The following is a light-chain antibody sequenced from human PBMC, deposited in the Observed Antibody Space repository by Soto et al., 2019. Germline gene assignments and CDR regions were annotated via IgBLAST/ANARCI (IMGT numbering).Light chain of an antibody. V-gene: IGKV1-5*03. CDR3: QQYNSYSWT. CDR2: KAS. Sequence: DIQMTQSPSTLSASVGDRVTITCRASQSISSWVAWYQQKPGKGPKPLIYKASHLESGVPSRFSGSGSGTEFTLTISSLQPDDFATYYCQQYNSYSWTFGQGTKVDIK. CDR1: QSISSW. J-gene: IGKJ1*01.